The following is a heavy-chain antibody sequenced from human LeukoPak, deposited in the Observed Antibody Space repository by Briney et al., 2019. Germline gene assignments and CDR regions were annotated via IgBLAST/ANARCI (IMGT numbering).Heavy chain of an antibody. CDR3: ARGATETTFDY. CDR1: GFTFNDYG. V-gene: IGHV3-20*04. J-gene: IGHJ4*02. Sequence: GGSLRLSCAASGFTFNDYGMSWVRQAPGKGLEWVSGLNWDGGSTDYADSVKGRFTISRDNAKNSLYLQMNSLRGEDTALYYCARGATETTFDYWRQGTLVSV. D-gene: IGHD1-1*01. CDR2: LNWDGGST.